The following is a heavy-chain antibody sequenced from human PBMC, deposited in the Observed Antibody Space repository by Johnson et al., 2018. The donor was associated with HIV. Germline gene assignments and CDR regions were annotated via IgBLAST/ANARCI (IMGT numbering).Heavy chain of an antibody. D-gene: IGHD2-8*01. CDR2: IYSGGST. J-gene: IGHJ3*02. CDR1: GFTVSRNY. V-gene: IGHV3-66*01. CDR3: MLRTHAEKAFDI. Sequence: VQLVESGGGLVQPGGSLRLSCAASGFTVSRNYMNWVRQAPGKGLEWVSVIYSGGSTYYADSVKGRFTISRDNSKNTLYLQMNSLRAEDTAVYYCMLRTHAEKAFDIWGQGTMVTVSS.